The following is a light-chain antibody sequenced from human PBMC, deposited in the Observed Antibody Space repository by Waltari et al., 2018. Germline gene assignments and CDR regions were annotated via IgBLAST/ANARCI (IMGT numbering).Light chain of an antibody. Sequence: DIQMTQSPSTLSASVGDTVTITCRASQTISTWVAWYQQKPGKAPKLLIYKASSLQSAVPSRFSGRGSGTEFTLTISSLQPDDFAIYFCQQSNSYPWTFGHGTKVEIK. V-gene: IGKV1-5*03. CDR3: QQSNSYPWT. CDR1: QTISTW. CDR2: KAS. J-gene: IGKJ1*01.